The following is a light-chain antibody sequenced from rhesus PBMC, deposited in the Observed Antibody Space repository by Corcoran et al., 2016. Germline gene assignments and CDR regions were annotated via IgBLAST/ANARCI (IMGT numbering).Light chain of an antibody. V-gene: IGKV1-22*01. J-gene: IGKJ3*01. CDR1: QSISSW. CDR3: QQYSSSPFT. CDR2: KAS. Sequence: DIQMTQSPSSLSAFVGDTVTITCRASQSISSWLAWYQQKPGKAPKLLNYKASRLQSGVPSRFSGSGSGTDFTLTISSLQSEDFATYYCQQYSSSPFTFGPGTKLDIK.